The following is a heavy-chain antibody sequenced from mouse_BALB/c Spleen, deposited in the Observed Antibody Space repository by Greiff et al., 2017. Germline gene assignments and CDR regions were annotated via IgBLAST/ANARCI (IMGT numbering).Heavy chain of an antibody. J-gene: IGHJ2*01. CDR3: ARGGYGNCLDY. Sequence: VQGVESGAELMKPGASVKISCKATGYTFSSYWIEWVKQRPGHGLEWIGEILPGSGSTNYNEKFKGKATFTADTSSNTAYMQLSSLTSEDSAVYYCARGGYGNCLDYWGQGTTLTVSS. D-gene: IGHD2-10*02. CDR1: GYTFSSYW. V-gene: IGHV1-9*01. CDR2: ILPGSGST.